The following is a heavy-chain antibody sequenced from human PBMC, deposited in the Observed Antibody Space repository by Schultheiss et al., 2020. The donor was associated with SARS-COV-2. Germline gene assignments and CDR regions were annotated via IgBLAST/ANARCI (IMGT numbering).Heavy chain of an antibody. D-gene: IGHD6-19*01. J-gene: IGHJ4*02. V-gene: IGHV4-4*07. CDR3: ARGQKSGWGRSATGPDY. CDR2: IYHSGST. Sequence: SETLSLTCTVSGGSISSYYWSWIRQPAGKGLEWIGRIYHSGSTYYNPSLKSRVTISVDTSKNQFSLKLSSVTAADTAVYYCARGQKSGWGRSATGPDYWGQGTLVTISS. CDR1: GGSISSYY.